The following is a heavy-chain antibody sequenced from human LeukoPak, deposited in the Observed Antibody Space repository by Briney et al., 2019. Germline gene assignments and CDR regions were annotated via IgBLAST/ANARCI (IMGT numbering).Heavy chain of an antibody. D-gene: IGHD4-17*01. J-gene: IGHJ5*02. CDR1: GGSISSSSYY. CDR3: ARHEDYGLQGFDP. CDR2: IYYSGST. Sequence: PSETLSLTCTVSGGSISSSSYYWGWIRQPPGKGLEWIGSIYYSGSTYYNPSLKSRVTISVDTSKNQFSLKLSSVTAADTAVYYCARHEDYGLQGFDPWGQGTLVTVSS. V-gene: IGHV4-39*01.